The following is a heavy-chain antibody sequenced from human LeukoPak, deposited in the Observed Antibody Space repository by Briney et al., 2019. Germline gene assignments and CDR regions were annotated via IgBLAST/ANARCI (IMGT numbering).Heavy chain of an antibody. J-gene: IGHJ6*02. V-gene: IGHV3-30*04. CDR3: ARGDESRVYYGMDV. CDR2: ISYDGSNK. Sequence: GRSLRLSCAASGFTFSSYAMHWVRQAPGKGLEWVAVISYDGSNKYYADSVKDRITISRGNSKNTLYLQMNSLRAEDTAVYYCARGDESRVYYGMDVWGQGTTVTVSS. CDR1: GFTFSSYA.